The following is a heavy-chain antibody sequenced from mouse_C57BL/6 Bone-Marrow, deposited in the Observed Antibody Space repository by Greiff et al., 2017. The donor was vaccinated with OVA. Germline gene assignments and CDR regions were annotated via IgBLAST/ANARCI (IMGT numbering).Heavy chain of an antibody. CDR1: GYTFTSYW. CDR3: ARGSAYYSNYYFDY. CDR2: IHPNSGSN. Sequence: QVQLQQPGAELVKPGASVKLSCKASGYTFTSYWMHWVKQRPGQGLEWIGMIHPNSGSNNYNEKLKSKATLTVDKSSSTAYMQLSSLTSEDSAVYYCARGSAYYSNYYFDYWGQGTTLTVSS. V-gene: IGHV1-64*01. D-gene: IGHD2-5*01. J-gene: IGHJ2*01.